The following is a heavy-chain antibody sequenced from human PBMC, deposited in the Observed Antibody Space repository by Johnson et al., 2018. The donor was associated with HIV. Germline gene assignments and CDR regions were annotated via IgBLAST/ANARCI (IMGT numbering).Heavy chain of an antibody. Sequence: QVQLVESGGGVVQPGGSLRLSCAASGFTFSSYAMHWVRQAPGKGLEWVAVISRDGSDKNYADSVKGRFTISRDNSKNTLYLQMNSLRAEDTGVYYCASAPDIWGQGTMVTVSS. CDR1: GFTFSSYA. CDR3: ASAPDI. CDR2: ISRDGSDK. J-gene: IGHJ3*02. V-gene: IGHV3-30*14.